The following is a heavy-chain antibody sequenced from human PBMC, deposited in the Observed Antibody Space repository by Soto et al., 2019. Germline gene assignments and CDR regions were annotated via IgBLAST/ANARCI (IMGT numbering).Heavy chain of an antibody. V-gene: IGHV4-59*08. D-gene: IGHD3-10*01. J-gene: IGHJ4*02. CDR1: GVSISGYY. CDR2: IYYSGNT. CDR3: ARVGGFGATTIDY. Sequence: SETLSLTCTVSGVSISGYYWSWIRQPPGKGLEWIGYIYYSGNTNYNPSLKSRVTISVDTSKNQFSLKLSSVTAADTAVYYCARVGGFGATTIDYWGQGTLVTVSS.